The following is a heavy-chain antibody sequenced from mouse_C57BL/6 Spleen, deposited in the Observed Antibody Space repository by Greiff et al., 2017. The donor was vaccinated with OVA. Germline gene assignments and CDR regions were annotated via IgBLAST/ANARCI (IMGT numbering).Heavy chain of an antibody. V-gene: IGHV5-17*01. CDR2: ISSGSSTI. D-gene: IGHD1-1*01. CDR3: ARNYYGSSSYYAMDY. Sequence: VQLKESGGGLVKPGGSLKLSCAASGFTFSDYGMHWVRQAPEKGLEWVAYISSGSSTIYYADTVKGRFTISRDNAKNTLFLQMTSLRSEDTAMYYCARNYYGSSSYYAMDYWGQGTSVTVSS. J-gene: IGHJ4*01. CDR1: GFTFSDYG.